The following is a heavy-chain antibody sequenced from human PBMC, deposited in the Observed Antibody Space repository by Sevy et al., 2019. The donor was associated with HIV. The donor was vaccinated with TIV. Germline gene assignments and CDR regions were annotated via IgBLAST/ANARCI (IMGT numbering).Heavy chain of an antibody. Sequence: GGSLRLPCAASGFTFSSYAMHWVRQAPGKGLEWVAVISYDGSNKYYADSVKGRFTISRDNSKNTLYLQMKSLRAEDTAVYYCAREVAGRIAVAGISYYGMDVWGQGTTVTVSS. V-gene: IGHV3-30-3*01. CDR2: ISYDGSNK. D-gene: IGHD6-19*01. CDR3: AREVAGRIAVAGISYYGMDV. J-gene: IGHJ6*02. CDR1: GFTFSSYA.